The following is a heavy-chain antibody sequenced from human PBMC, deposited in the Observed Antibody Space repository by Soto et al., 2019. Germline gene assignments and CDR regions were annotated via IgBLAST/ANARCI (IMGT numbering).Heavy chain of an antibody. CDR3: ARDAFEIYYKFGLDV. CDR1: GFIFRNYA. Sequence: GGSLRLSCAASGFIFRNYAMSWVRQAPGKGLEWVSGISASGGTIKYADSVKGRFTISRDNAKNSLYLQMHSLRADDTAVYYCARDAFEIYYKFGLDVWGQGTPVTVS. CDR2: ISASGGTI. V-gene: IGHV3-23*01. D-gene: IGHD3-10*01. J-gene: IGHJ6*02.